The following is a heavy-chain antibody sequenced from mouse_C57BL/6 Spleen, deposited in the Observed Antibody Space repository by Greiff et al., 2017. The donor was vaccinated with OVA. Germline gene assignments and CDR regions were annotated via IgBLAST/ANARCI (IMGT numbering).Heavy chain of an antibody. Sequence: DVKLVESGGGLVKPGGSLKLSCAASGFTFSDYGMHWVRQAPEKGLEWVAYISSGSSTIYYADKVKGRFTISRDNAKNTLFLQMTSLRSEDTAMYYCARGYDGYYGWFAYWGQGTLVTVSA. D-gene: IGHD2-3*01. CDR3: ARGYDGYYGWFAY. J-gene: IGHJ3*01. CDR2: ISSGSSTI. CDR1: GFTFSDYG. V-gene: IGHV5-17*01.